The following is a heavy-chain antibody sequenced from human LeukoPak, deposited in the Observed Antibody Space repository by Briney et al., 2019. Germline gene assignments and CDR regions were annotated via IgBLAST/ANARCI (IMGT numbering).Heavy chain of an antibody. CDR1: GFTFSDYT. CDR3: ARDLGELLPQDYYYYMDV. V-gene: IGHV3-21*01. J-gene: IGHJ6*03. D-gene: IGHD1-26*01. CDR2: ISSGGTYK. Sequence: KPGGSLRLSCAASGFTFSDYTMNWVRQAPGKGLEWVSSISSGGTYKYCADSVKGRFTISRDNAQNSLYLQMSSLRAEDTAVYYCARDLGELLPQDYYYYMDVWGKGTTVTVSS.